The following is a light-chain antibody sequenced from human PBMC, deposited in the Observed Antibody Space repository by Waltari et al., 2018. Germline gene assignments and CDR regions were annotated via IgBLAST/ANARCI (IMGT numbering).Light chain of an antibody. CDR1: PGSVSTSNY. CDR3: MLYMGSDIGL. V-gene: IGLV8-61*01. CDR2: TTN. J-gene: IGLJ2*01. Sequence: TVVTQEASLSVAPGGTVTPTCGMTPGSVSTSNYTSWFQQTPGQAPRTLIYTTNTRPSGVPDRFSGSILGNKAALTITGAQADDESDYYCMLYMGSDIGLFGGGTRLTVL.